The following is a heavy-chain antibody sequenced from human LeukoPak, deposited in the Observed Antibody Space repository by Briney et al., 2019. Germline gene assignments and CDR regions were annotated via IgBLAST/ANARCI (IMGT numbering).Heavy chain of an antibody. D-gene: IGHD4-23*01. Sequence: SETLSLTCTVSGGSISSYYWSWIRQPPGEGLEWIGYIYYSGSTNYNPSLKSRVTMSVDTSKNQFSLKLSSVTAEGTAVYYCARHTRGGYDYWGQGTLVSVSS. J-gene: IGHJ4*02. CDR3: ARHTRGGYDY. V-gene: IGHV4-59*08. CDR2: IYYSGST. CDR1: GGSISSYY.